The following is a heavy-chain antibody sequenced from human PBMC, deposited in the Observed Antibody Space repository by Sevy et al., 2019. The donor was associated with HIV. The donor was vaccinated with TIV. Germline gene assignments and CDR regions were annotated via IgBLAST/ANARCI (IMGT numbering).Heavy chain of an antibody. V-gene: IGHV4-39*01. CDR1: GGSISSSSYY. J-gene: IGHJ6*02. CDR2: IYYSGST. D-gene: IGHD3-3*01. CDR3: ARHPSPSFGVVMTGYYGMDV. Sequence: SDTLSLTCTVSGGSISSSSYYWGWIRQPPGKGLEWIGSIYYSGSTYYNPSLKSRVTISVDTSKNQFSLKLNSVTAADTAVYYCARHPSPSFGVVMTGYYGMDVWGQGTTVTVSS.